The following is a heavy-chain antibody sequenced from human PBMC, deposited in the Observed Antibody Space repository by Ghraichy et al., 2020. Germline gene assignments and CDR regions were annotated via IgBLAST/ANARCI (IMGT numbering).Heavy chain of an antibody. Sequence: GGSLRLSCAASGFTFSSYSMNWVRQAPGKGLEWVAYISSSSSTIYYADSVKGRFTISRDNAKNSLYLQMNSLRDEDTAVYYCARDLGDWGNYYYYYMDVWGKGTTVTVSS. CDR3: ARDLGDWGNYYYYYMDV. V-gene: IGHV3-48*02. CDR1: GFTFSSYS. D-gene: IGHD2-21*01. CDR2: ISSSSSTI. J-gene: IGHJ6*03.